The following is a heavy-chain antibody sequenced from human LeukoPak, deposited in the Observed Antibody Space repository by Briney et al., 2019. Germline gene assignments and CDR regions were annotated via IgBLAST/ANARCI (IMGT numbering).Heavy chain of an antibody. CDR2: ISSRTSDT. D-gene: IGHD4-11*01. J-gene: IGHJ6*02. CDR1: GFTFSDYY. CDR3: ARPYYSNYYYYGMDV. Sequence: GGSLRLSCAASGFTFSDYYMSWIRQAPGKGLEWVSYISSRTSDTNYIDSVKGRFTISRDNAKNSLYLQMNSLRAEDTAVYYCARPYYSNYYYYGMDVWGQGTTVTVSS. V-gene: IGHV3-11*06.